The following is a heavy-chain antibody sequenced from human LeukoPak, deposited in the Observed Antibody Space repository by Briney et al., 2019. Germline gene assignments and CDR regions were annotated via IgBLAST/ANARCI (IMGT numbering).Heavy chain of an antibody. Sequence: GGSLRLSCAASGFTFSSYSMNWVRQAPGKGLEWVSSISSSSYIYYADSVKGRFTISRDNAKNSLYLQMNSLRAEDTAVYYCARGVTIFGVVTAFDPWGQGTLVTVSS. D-gene: IGHD3-3*01. V-gene: IGHV3-21*01. CDR1: GFTFSSYS. CDR3: ARGVTIFGVVTAFDP. J-gene: IGHJ5*02. CDR2: ISSSSYI.